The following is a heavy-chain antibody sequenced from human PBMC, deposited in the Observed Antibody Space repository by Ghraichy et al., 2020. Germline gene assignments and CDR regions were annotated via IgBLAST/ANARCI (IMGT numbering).Heavy chain of an antibody. J-gene: IGHJ6*02. Sequence: SETLSLTCAVYGGSFSGYYWSWIRQPPGKGLEWIGEINHSGSTNYNPSLKSRVTISVDTSKNQFSLKLSSVTAADTAVYYCARRGERITMVRGVIPPPYYYYGMDVWGQGTTVTVSS. D-gene: IGHD3-10*01. CDR3: ARRGERITMVRGVIPPPYYYYGMDV. V-gene: IGHV4-34*01. CDR1: GGSFSGYY. CDR2: INHSGST.